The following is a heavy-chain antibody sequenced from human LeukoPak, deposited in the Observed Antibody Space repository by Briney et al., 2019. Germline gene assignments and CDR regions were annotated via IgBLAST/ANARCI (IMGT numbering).Heavy chain of an antibody. CDR2: ISFAGSKT. V-gene: IGHV3-30*04. CDR3: ATELRILSWGVDAFDT. CDR1: GGTFNSYA. J-gene: IGHJ3*02. Sequence: RGGSLRLSCAASGGTFNSYAVNWVRQAPGKGLEWVGFISFAGSKTSPADSVKGRSTISRDTSKTTLYLQMNSLRAEDTAVYYCATELRILSWGVDAFDTWGQGTMAPV. D-gene: IGHD3-10*01.